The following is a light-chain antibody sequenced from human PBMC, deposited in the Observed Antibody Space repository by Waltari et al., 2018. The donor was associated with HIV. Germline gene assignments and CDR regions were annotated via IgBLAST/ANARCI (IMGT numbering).Light chain of an antibody. CDR1: QNIYRY. V-gene: IGKV1-9*01. Sequence: DIQLTQSPSFMSASVGDRVTITCRASQNIYRYLAWYQQKPGRAPQVLIYATSTLQSGVPAGFSGSGSGTEFALTITNLQPDDFATYYCQQVNGYPLTFGGGTKVEIK. CDR3: QQVNGYPLT. J-gene: IGKJ4*01. CDR2: ATS.